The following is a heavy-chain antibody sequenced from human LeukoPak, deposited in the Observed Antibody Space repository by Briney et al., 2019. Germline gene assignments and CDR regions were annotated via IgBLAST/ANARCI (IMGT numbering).Heavy chain of an antibody. D-gene: IGHD3-22*01. J-gene: IGHJ4*02. Sequence: PSETLSLTCTVSGGSISSYYWSWIGQPPGKRLEWIGYIYYSGSTYYNPSLKSRVTISVDTSKNQFSLKLSSVTAADTAVYYCARVADSSGYYTDFDYWGQGTLVTVSS. CDR3: ARVADSSGYYTDFDY. CDR2: IYYSGST. CDR1: GGSISSYY. V-gene: IGHV4-59*12.